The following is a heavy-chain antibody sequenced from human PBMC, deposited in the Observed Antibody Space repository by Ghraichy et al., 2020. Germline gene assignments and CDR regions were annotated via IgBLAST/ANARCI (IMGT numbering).Heavy chain of an antibody. CDR1: GFTFSSYW. V-gene: IGHV3-74*01. CDR3: AKANYYGSGSYYYSHSPFDY. J-gene: IGHJ4*02. D-gene: IGHD3-10*01. CDR2: INSDGSST. Sequence: GGSLRLSCAASGFTFSSYWMHWVRQAPGKGLVWVSRINSDGSSTSYADSVKGRFTISRDNAKNTLYLQMNSLRAEDTAVYYCAKANYYGSGSYYYSHSPFDYWGQGTLVTVSS.